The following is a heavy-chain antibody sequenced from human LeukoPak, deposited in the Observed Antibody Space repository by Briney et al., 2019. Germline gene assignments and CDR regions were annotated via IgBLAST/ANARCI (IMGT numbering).Heavy chain of an antibody. V-gene: IGHV3-30*02. CDR3: AKDRWLQGYFDY. D-gene: IGHD5-24*01. CDR2: IRYDGSNK. J-gene: IGHJ4*02. CDR1: GFTFSSYG. Sequence: GGSLRLSCAASGFTFSSYGMHWVRQAPGKGLEWVAFIRYDGSNKYYADSVKGRFTISRDNSKNTLYPQMNSLRAEDTAVYYCAKDRWLQGYFDYWGQGTLVTVSS.